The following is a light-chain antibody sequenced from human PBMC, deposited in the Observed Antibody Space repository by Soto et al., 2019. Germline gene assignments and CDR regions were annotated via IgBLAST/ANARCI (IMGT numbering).Light chain of an antibody. Sequence: QSVLTQSSSVSASLGSSVKLTCTLSSGHSTYIIAWHQQQPGKAPRYLMKLEGSGSYNTGSGVPDRFSGSSSGADRYLTRSNLQSEDEADYYCETWDTNTRVFGGGTQLTVL. CDR1: SGHSTYI. J-gene: IGLJ3*02. CDR2: LEGSGSY. V-gene: IGLV4-60*03. CDR3: ETWDTNTRV.